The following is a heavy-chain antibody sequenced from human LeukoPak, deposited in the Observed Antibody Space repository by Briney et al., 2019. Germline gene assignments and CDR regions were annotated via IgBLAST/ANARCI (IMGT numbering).Heavy chain of an antibody. V-gene: IGHV3-23*01. D-gene: IGHD3-9*01. J-gene: IGHJ4*02. CDR1: GVTFSTYG. CDR3: AKDGGWYDILTGYYPYYFDY. Sequence: GGSLRLSCAASGVTFSTYGMSWVRQAPGRGLEWVSAISGSGRSTKYADSVKGRFTISRDNSKNTLYLQMNSLRAEDTAVYYCAKDGGWYDILTGYYPYYFDYWGQGTLVTVSS. CDR2: ISGSGRST.